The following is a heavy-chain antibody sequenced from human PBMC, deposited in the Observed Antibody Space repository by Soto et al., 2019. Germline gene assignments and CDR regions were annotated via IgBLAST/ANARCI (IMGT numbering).Heavy chain of an antibody. Sequence: PWWSLRLSCSASVFTFSSYAMNWVRQAPGKGLEWVSTISGSGGGTCYADSVKGRFTISRDNSKNTLYLQLNSLRAEDTAVYYCAKDAHCSGGSCYPYYFDYWGQGTLVTVSS. J-gene: IGHJ4*02. CDR3: AKDAHCSGGSCYPYYFDY. D-gene: IGHD2-15*01. CDR2: ISGSGGGT. CDR1: VFTFSSYA. V-gene: IGHV3-23*01.